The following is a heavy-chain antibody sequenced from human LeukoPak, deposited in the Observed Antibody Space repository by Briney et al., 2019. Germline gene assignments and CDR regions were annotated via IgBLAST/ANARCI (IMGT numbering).Heavy chain of an antibody. CDR1: GFIFSNYW. J-gene: IGHJ4*02. V-gene: IGHV3-21*01. D-gene: IGHD2-8*01. CDR2: ISSTSIYK. Sequence: PGGSLRLSCAASGFIFSNYWMHWVRQAPGKGLEWVSSISSTSIYKYYADSVKGRFTISRDNAKDSLFLQMNSLRAEDTAIYYCARDPRIYCTNGICRDYYFDNWGQGTLVTVSS. CDR3: ARDPRIYCTNGICRDYYFDN.